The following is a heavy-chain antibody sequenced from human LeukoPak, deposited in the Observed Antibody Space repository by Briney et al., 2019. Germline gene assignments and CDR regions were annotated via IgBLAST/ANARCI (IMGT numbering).Heavy chain of an antibody. D-gene: IGHD6-13*01. CDR2: INHSGST. J-gene: IGHJ4*02. CDR3: ASSSSWYTADLDY. V-gene: IGHV4-34*01. Sequence: PSETLSLTCAVYGGSFSGYYWSWIRQPPGKGLEWIGEINHSGSTNYNPSLKSRATISVDTSKNQFSLKLSSVTAADTAVYYCASSSSWYTADLDYWGQGTLVTVSS. CDR1: GGSFSGYY.